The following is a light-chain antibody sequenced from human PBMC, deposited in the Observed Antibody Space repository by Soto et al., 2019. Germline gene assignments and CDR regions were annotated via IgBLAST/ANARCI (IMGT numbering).Light chain of an antibody. CDR1: SSDVGGYNY. Sequence: QSALTQPASVSGSPGQAITLSCTGTSSDVGGYNYVSWYQQHPGKAPKLRIYEVSNRPSGVSNRFSGSKSGNTASLTISGLQAEEEADYYCSAYTSSSTLVVLVVGTKLTLL. CDR3: SAYTSSSTLVV. CDR2: EVS. J-gene: IGLJ2*01. V-gene: IGLV2-14*01.